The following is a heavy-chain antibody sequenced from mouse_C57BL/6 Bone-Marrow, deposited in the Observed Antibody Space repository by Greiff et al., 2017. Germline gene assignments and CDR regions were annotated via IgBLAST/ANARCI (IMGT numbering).Heavy chain of an antibody. V-gene: IGHV5-17*01. Sequence: EVMLVESGGGLVKPGGSLKLSCAASGFTFSDYGMHWVRQAPEKGLEWVAYISSGSSTIYYADTVKGRFTISRDNAKNTLFLQMTSLRSEDTAMYYCARQTMITGGYYAMDYWGQGTSVTVSS. J-gene: IGHJ4*01. CDR3: ARQTMITGGYYAMDY. CDR1: GFTFSDYG. D-gene: IGHD2-4*01. CDR2: ISSGSSTI.